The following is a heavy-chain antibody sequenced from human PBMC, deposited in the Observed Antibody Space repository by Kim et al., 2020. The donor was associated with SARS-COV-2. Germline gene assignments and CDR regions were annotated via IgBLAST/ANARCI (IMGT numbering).Heavy chain of an antibody. CDR1: GFTFSSYS. Sequence: GGSLRLSCAASGFTFSSYSMNWVRQAPGKGLEWVSSISSSSSYIYYADSVKGRFTISRDNAKNSLYLQMNSLRAEDAAVYYCARDIPSGSGWSMTDYYYYYGMDVWGQGTTVTVSS. J-gene: IGHJ6*02. V-gene: IGHV3-21*01. CDR2: ISSSSSYI. D-gene: IGHD6-19*01. CDR3: ARDIPSGSGWSMTDYYYYYGMDV.